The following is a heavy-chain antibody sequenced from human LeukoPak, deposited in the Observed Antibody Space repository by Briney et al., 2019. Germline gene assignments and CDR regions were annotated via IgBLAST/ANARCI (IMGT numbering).Heavy chain of an antibody. J-gene: IGHJ6*03. CDR3: ASLKPTYYYMDV. Sequence: PGGSLRLSCAASGFTFSNFGMHRVRQAPGKGLEWVANIKQDGSEKYYVDSVKGRFTISRDNAKKSLYLQVNSLRAEDTAVYYCASLKPTYYYMDVWGKGTTVTVPS. CDR2: IKQDGSEK. V-gene: IGHV3-7*01. CDR1: GFTFSNFG.